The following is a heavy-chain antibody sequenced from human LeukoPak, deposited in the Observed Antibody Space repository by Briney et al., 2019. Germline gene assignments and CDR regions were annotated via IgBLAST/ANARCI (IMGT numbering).Heavy chain of an antibody. CDR2: ISSSSSYI. V-gene: IGHV3-21*01. J-gene: IGHJ6*02. Sequence: GGSLRLSCAASGFTFSIYSMNWVRQAPGKGLEWVSSISSSSSYIYYADSVKGRFTISRDNAKNSLYLQMNSLRAEGTAVYYCARDQSYYSSGWSASYYYYGMDVWGQGTTVTVSS. CDR1: GFTFSIYS. CDR3: ARDQSYYSSGWSASYYYYGMDV. D-gene: IGHD6-19*01.